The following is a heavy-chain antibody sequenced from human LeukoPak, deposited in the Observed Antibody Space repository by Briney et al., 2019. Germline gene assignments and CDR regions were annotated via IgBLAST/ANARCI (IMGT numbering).Heavy chain of an antibody. V-gene: IGHV3-30*04. D-gene: IGHD2-2*01. CDR2: ISYDGSDK. CDR1: GFTFSSYA. CDR3: ARDLEWDIVVVPAAVDFDY. Sequence: PGGSLRLSCAASGFTFSSYAMHWVRQAPGKGLEWVAVISYDGSDKYYADSVKGRFTISRDNSKNTLYLQMNSLRAEDTAVYYCARDLEWDIVVVPAAVDFDYWGQGTLATVSS. J-gene: IGHJ4*02.